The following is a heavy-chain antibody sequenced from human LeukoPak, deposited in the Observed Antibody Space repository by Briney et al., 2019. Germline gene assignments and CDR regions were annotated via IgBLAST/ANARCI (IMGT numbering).Heavy chain of an antibody. V-gene: IGHV4-4*07. CDR2: IYSTGNT. CDR3: TRGSIAYYYMDV. J-gene: IGHJ6*03. D-gene: IGHD3-22*01. Sequence: SETLSLTCTVSGGSISGYYWSWIRQPAGKGLEWIGRIYSTGNTNYNPSLRSRVTMSVDRSNNQFSLNLDSVTAADTAVYYCTRGSIAYYYMDVWGKGTTVTISS. CDR1: GGSISGYY.